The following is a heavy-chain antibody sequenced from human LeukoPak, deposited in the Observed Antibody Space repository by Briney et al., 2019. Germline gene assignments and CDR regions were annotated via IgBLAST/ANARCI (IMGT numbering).Heavy chain of an antibody. Sequence: SETLSLTCTVSGSSISSSSYYWGWIRQPPGKGLEWIGSIYSSGSTYYNPSLKSRVSISVDTSKNQFSLKLSSVTAADTAVYYCARLRANWGSDYWGQGTLVTVSS. D-gene: IGHD7-27*01. CDR1: GSSISSSSYY. V-gene: IGHV4-39*01. J-gene: IGHJ4*02. CDR2: IYSSGST. CDR3: ARLRANWGSDY.